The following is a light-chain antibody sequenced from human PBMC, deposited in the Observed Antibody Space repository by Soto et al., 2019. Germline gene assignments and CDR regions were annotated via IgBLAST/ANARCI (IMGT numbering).Light chain of an antibody. CDR3: QQYGSSPGT. V-gene: IGKV3-20*01. CDR1: QTVSTNF. J-gene: IGKJ1*01. CDR2: GAS. Sequence: EIVLTQSPGTLSLSPGERATLSCRASQTVSTNFLAWYQQKPGQAPRLLIYGASSRATGTPDRFSGSGSGTDFTLTISRLEPEDFAVYYCQQYGSSPGTFGQGTKVDIK.